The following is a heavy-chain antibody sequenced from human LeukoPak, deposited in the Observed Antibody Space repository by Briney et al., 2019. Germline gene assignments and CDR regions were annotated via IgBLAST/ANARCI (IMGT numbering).Heavy chain of an antibody. J-gene: IGHJ6*03. D-gene: IGHD4-23*01. Sequence: GESLKISCKGSGFSFTNYWIGWVRQMPGKGLEWMGIIYPGDSSTRYSPSFQGQVTISADKSIRTAYLQWSSLKASDTAMYYCARTMTTVVTWYHYYYMDVWGKGTTVTVSS. V-gene: IGHV5-51*01. CDR3: ARTMTTVVTWYHYYYMDV. CDR2: IYPGDSST. CDR1: GFSFTNYW.